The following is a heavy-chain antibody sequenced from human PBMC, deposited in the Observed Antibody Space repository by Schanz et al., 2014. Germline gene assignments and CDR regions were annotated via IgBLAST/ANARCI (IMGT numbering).Heavy chain of an antibody. CDR2: LSARGHRT. Sequence: EVQLVESGGGLVQRGGSLRLSCAASGFSFGSYAMSWVRQAPGRGLEWVSALSARGHRTQYADSVMGRFTISSDISKNMLYLQMNSLRAEDTALYYCATETYSSSWCFDYWGQGTLVTVSS. D-gene: IGHD6-13*01. J-gene: IGHJ4*02. V-gene: IGHV3-23*04. CDR1: GFSFGSYA. CDR3: ATETYSSSWCFDY.